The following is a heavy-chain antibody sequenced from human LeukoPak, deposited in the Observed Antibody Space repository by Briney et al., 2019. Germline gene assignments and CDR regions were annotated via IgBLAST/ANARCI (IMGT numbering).Heavy chain of an antibody. V-gene: IGHV3-11*03. CDR1: GFTFSDYY. CDR2: INGSSSNT. CDR3: ARRGTTYCTVDSCHPNWFDP. Sequence: KPGGSLLLSCAASGFTFSDYYMTWIRQAPGRGLEWISYINGSSSNTKYADSVKGRFTISRDNAKNSVYLLMNSLRAEDTAVYYCARRGTTYCTVDSCHPNWFDPWGQGTLVTVSS. J-gene: IGHJ5*02. D-gene: IGHD2-15*01.